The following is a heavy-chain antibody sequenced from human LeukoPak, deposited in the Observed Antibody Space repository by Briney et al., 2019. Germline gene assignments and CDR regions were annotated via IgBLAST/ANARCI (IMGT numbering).Heavy chain of an antibody. J-gene: IGHJ5*02. D-gene: IGHD1-26*01. Sequence: GGSLRLSCEGSGFSFSTSGMHWVRQAPGKGLEWVAVMWSDGSNVNYVDSVKGRFTISRDNSKNTLYLQMTSLRADDTGIYYCVRDEHGSADHWGRGTLVTVSS. CDR2: MWSDGSNV. CDR1: GFSFSTSG. CDR3: VRDEHGSADH. V-gene: IGHV3-33*01.